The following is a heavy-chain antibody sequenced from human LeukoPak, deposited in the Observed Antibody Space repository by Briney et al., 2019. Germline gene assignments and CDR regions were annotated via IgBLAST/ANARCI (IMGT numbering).Heavy chain of an antibody. CDR2: ISSSSSYI. V-gene: IGHV3-21*04. CDR1: GFTFSSYS. J-gene: IGHJ4*02. D-gene: IGHD4-23*01. Sequence: GGSLRLSCAASGFTFSSYSMNWVRQAPGKGLEWVSSISSSSSYIYYADSVKGRFTISRDTSKNMLYLQMNNLRAEDTAVYYCAKDILRWSFDYWGQGTLVTVSS. CDR3: AKDILRWSFDY.